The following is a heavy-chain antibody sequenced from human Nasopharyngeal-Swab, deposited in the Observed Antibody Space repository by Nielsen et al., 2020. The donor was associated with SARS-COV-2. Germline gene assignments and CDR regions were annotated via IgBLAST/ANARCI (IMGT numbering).Heavy chain of an antibody. Sequence: ASVKVSCKASGGTFSSYAISWVRQAPGQGLEWMGWISAYNGNTNYAQKLQGRVTMTTDTSTSTAYMELRSLRPDDTAVYYCARERGSSGWYYYYYGMDVWGQGTTVTVSS. J-gene: IGHJ6*02. V-gene: IGHV1-18*01. CDR1: GGTFSSYA. CDR3: ARERGSSGWYYYYYGMDV. CDR2: ISAYNGNT. D-gene: IGHD6-19*01.